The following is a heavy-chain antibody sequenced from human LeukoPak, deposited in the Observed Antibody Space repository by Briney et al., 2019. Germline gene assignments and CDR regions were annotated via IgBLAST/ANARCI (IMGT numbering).Heavy chain of an antibody. Sequence: SETLSLTCTVSGGSISNYYWSWIRQPPGKGLEWIGFIYYSGSTNYNPSLKSRVTISVDTSKNQFSLKLSSVTAADTAVYYCARGRPLRYFDWSVKTLYYFDYWGQGTLVTVSS. V-gene: IGHV4-59*12. CDR2: IYYSGST. D-gene: IGHD3-9*01. J-gene: IGHJ4*02. CDR1: GGSISNYY. CDR3: ARGRPLRYFDWSVKTLYYFDY.